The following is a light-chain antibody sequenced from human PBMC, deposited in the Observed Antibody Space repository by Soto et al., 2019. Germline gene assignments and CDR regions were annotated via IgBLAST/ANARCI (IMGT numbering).Light chain of an antibody. CDR2: GAS. V-gene: IGKV3-20*01. CDR3: QQYHSSPRT. Sequence: EIVLTQSPVTLSLSPGERATLSCRASQSVSTGYLAWYQQKPGQAPRLLIFGASRRATGIPDRFSGSGSGTDFTLTISRMEPEDFAVYYCQQYHSSPRTFGQGTKVDIK. J-gene: IGKJ1*01. CDR1: QSVSTGY.